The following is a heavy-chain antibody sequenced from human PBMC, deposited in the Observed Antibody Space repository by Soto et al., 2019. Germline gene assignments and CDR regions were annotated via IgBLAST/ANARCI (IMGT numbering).Heavy chain of an antibody. CDR3: ARASPPANTAMSSSHHFYGVDV. CDR1: GGSVSSGGYY. V-gene: IGHV4-31*03. J-gene: IGHJ6*02. Sequence: SETLSLTCTVSGGSVSSGGYYWSWIRQHPEKGLEWIGYIYYSGSTYYNPSLKSRVSISADTSKNQFSMKLSSVTAADTAVYYCARASPPANTAMSSSHHFYGVDVWGQGTTVTVSS. CDR2: IYYSGST. D-gene: IGHD5-18*01.